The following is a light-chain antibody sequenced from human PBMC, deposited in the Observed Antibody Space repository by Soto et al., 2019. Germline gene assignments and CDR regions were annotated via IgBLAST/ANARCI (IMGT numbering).Light chain of an antibody. Sequence: DIQMTQSPSTLSASVGDRVTITCRASQSISSWLAWYQQKPGKAPKLLIYDASSLESGVPSRLSGSGSGTEFTLTLDSLQPDDFATYYCQEYKSYSWTFGQGTKVEV. CDR1: QSISSW. CDR2: DAS. J-gene: IGKJ1*01. CDR3: QEYKSYSWT. V-gene: IGKV1-5*01.